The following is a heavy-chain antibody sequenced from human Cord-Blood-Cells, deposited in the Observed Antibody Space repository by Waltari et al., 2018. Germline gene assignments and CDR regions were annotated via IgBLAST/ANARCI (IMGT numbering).Heavy chain of an antibody. CDR3: AKEGRTTVTTRGAFDY. V-gene: IGHV3-23*01. Sequence: EVQLLESGGGLVQPGGSLRLSCAASGFTFSSYAMSWVRQAPGKGLEWVSAISGSGGSTYYADYVKGRFTISRDNSKNTLYLQMNSLRAEDTAVYYCAKEGRTTVTTRGAFDYWGQGTLVTVSS. CDR1: GFTFSSYA. J-gene: IGHJ4*02. D-gene: IGHD4-17*01. CDR2: ISGSGGST.